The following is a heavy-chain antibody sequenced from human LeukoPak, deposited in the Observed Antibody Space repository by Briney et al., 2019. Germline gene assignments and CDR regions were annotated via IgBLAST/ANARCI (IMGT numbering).Heavy chain of an antibody. Sequence: GSVKVSCKASGYTFTGYYMHGVRQAPGQGREWMGWINPNSGGTNYAQKFQGWVTMTRDTSISTAYMELSRLRSDDTAVYYCARGRNYYGSGSYYHFDYWGQGTLVTVSS. V-gene: IGHV1-2*04. CDR3: ARGRNYYGSGSYYHFDY. J-gene: IGHJ4*02. D-gene: IGHD3-10*01. CDR1: GYTFTGYY. CDR2: INPNSGGT.